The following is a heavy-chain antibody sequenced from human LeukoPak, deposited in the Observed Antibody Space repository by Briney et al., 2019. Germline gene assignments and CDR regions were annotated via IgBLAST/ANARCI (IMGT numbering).Heavy chain of an antibody. CDR3: ARVERGYNLILRKDYYYYMDV. J-gene: IGHJ6*03. CDR1: GFTFITYT. CDR2: ISSSRDYI. D-gene: IGHD5-24*01. Sequence: GGSLRLSCAASGFTFITYTMDWVRQAPGKGLEGVSSISSSRDYIYYADSVKGRFTISRDNAKNSLYLQMNSLRAEDTAIYYCARVERGYNLILRKDYYYYMDVWGKGTTVTVSS. V-gene: IGHV3-21*01.